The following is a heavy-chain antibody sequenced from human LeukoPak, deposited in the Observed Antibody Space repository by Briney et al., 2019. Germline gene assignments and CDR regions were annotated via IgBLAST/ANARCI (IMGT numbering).Heavy chain of an antibody. CDR3: AKDGIEGAVAGYFDY. CDR2: ICYQENNR. V-gene: IGHV3-30*02. D-gene: IGHD6-13*01. J-gene: IGHJ4*02. Sequence: GGSLRLSCAASGFTFSSYAVHWVRQAPGKGLEWVAFICYQENNRFYARSVKGRFTISRDNSRNTLYLEMKSLRGEDTAMYYCAKDGIEGAVAGYFDYWGQGTLVTVSS. CDR1: GFTFSSYA.